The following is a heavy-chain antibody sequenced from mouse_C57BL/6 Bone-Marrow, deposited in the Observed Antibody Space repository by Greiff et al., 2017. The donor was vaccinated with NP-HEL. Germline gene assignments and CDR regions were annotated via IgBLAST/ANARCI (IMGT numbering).Heavy chain of an antibody. CDR3: ARQRDYYGAMDY. Sequence: EVKLMESGGDLVKPGGSLKLSCAASGFTFSSYGMSWVRQTPDKRLEWVATISSGGSYTYYPDSVKGRFTISRDNAKNTLYLQMSSLKSEDTAMYYCARQRDYYGAMDYWGQGTSVTVSS. J-gene: IGHJ4*01. CDR1: GFTFSSYG. CDR2: ISSGGSYT. D-gene: IGHD2-1*01. V-gene: IGHV5-6*01.